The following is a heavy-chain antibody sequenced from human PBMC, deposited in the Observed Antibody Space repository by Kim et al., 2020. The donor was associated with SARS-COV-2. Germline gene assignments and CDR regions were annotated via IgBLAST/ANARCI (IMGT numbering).Heavy chain of an antibody. V-gene: IGHV1-3*01. CDR1: GYRFADYA. CDR2: INGNANT. J-gene: IGHJ5*02. CDR3: ARGIGGSSWPWFDP. Sequence: ASVKVSCKASGYRFADYAIHWVRQAPGQGLEWMGWINGNANTKYSQKFQGRVTITRDASATTVYMELSRLIYEDTGVYYCARGIGGSSWPWFDPWGQGTLVTVSS. D-gene: IGHD6-13*01.